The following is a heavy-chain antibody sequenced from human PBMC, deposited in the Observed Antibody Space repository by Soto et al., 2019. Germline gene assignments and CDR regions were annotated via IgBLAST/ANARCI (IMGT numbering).Heavy chain of an antibody. CDR3: ARDLIFGRDGYNYDY. V-gene: IGHV1-69*06. Sequence: QVQLVQSGAEVKKHGSSVKVSCKASGGTFSSYAISWVRQAPGQGLEWMGGIIPIFGTANYAQKFQGRVTITADKSTSTAYMELSSLRSKDTAVYYCARDLIFGRDGYNYDYWGQGTLVTVSS. D-gene: IGHD5-12*01. J-gene: IGHJ4*02. CDR2: IIPIFGTA. CDR1: GGTFSSYA.